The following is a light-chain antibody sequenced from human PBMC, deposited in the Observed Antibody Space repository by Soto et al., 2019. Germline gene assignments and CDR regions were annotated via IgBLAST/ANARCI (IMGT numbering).Light chain of an antibody. Sequence: QSALTQPPSASGSPGQSVTISCTGTSSDVGAYNYVSWYQQHAGKAPKLVIYEVTKRPSGVPDRFSRSKSANTASLTVSGLQAEDEADYYCSSFAPSNTRVFGGGTKLPVL. CDR2: EVT. J-gene: IGLJ3*02. CDR3: SSFAPSNTRV. CDR1: SSDVGAYNY. V-gene: IGLV2-8*01.